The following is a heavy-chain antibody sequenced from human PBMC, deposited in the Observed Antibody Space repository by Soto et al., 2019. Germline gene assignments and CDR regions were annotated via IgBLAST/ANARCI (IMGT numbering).Heavy chain of an antibody. CDR1: GFTFSSYE. D-gene: IGHD6-25*01. V-gene: IGHV3-48*03. Sequence: EVQLVESGGGLVQPGGSLRLSCAAAGFTFSSYEMNWVRQAPGKGLEWVSYISSSGSTIYYADSVKGRFTISRDNAKNSLYLQMNSLRAEDTAVYYCARDRLAQRPFDYWGQGTLVTVSS. J-gene: IGHJ4*02. CDR2: ISSSGSTI. CDR3: ARDRLAQRPFDY.